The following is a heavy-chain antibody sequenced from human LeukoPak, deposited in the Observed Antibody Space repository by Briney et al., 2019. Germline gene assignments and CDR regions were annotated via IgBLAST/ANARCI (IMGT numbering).Heavy chain of an antibody. J-gene: IGHJ6*02. D-gene: IGHD3-10*01. V-gene: IGHV3-23*01. Sequence: GGSLRLSCAASGFTFSSYAMSWVRQAPGKGLEWVSAISGSGGSTYYADSVKGRFTISRDNSKNTLYLQMNSLRAEDTAVYYCAKGGGSLLWFGDVNYGMDVWGQGTTVTVSS. CDR3: AKGGGSLLWFGDVNYGMDV. CDR1: GFTFSSYA. CDR2: ISGSGGST.